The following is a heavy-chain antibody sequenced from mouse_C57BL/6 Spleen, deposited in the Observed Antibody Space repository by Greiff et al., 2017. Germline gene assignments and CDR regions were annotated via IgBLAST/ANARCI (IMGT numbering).Heavy chain of an antibody. D-gene: IGHD2-1*01. CDR3: ARGGNYVAMDY. J-gene: IGHJ4*01. CDR1: GYTFTSYG. Sequence: QVQLQQPGAELARPGASVKLSCKASGYTFTSYGISWVKQRTGQGLEWIGEIYPRSGNTYYNEKFKGKATLTADKSSSTAYMELRSLTSEDSADYVSARGGNYVAMDYWGQGTSVTVSS. V-gene: IGHV1-81*01. CDR2: IYPRSGNT.